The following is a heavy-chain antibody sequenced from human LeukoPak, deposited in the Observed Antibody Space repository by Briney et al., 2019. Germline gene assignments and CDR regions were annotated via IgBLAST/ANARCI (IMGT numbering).Heavy chain of an antibody. CDR2: IYYSVGP. CDR3: ARVGGRYCSGGTCYSYHYGMDV. D-gene: IGHD2-15*01. Sequence: SETLSLTCTVSGGSISSYYWNWIRQPPGKGLEWVGYIYYSVGPNYNPSLKSRVTISVDTSKNQFSPKLSSVTAAETAVYYCARVGGRYCSGGTCYSYHYGMDVWGQGTTVTVSS. V-gene: IGHV4-59*01. J-gene: IGHJ6*02. CDR1: GGSISSYY.